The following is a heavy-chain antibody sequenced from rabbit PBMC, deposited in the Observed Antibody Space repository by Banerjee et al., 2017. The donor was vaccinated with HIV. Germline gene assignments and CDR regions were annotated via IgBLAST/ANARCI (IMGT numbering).Heavy chain of an antibody. CDR3: ARDLAGVIGWNFNL. CDR1: GFSFSNKYV. J-gene: IGHJ4*01. D-gene: IGHD4-1*01. Sequence: QSLEESGGDLVKPEGSLTLTCTASGFSFSNKYVMCWVRQAPGKGLEWIACINTNTGNTVYATWAKGPFTISRSTSLNTVDLKMTSLTAADTATYFCARDLAGVIGWNFNLWGPGTLVTVS. V-gene: IGHV1S43*01. CDR2: INTNTGNT.